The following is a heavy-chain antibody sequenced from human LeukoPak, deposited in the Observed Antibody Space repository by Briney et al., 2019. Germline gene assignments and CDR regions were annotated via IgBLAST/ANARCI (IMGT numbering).Heavy chain of an antibody. J-gene: IGHJ6*02. D-gene: IGHD2-2*01. V-gene: IGHV3-30-3*01. CDR3: ARDKDQLLFGFYYYYGMDV. Sequence: GGSLRLSCAASGFTFSSYAMHWVHQAPGKGLEWVAVISYDGSNKYYAESVKGRFTISRDNSKNTLYLQMNSLRAEDTAVYYCARDKDQLLFGFYYYYGMDVWGQGTTVTVSS. CDR1: GFTFSSYA. CDR2: ISYDGSNK.